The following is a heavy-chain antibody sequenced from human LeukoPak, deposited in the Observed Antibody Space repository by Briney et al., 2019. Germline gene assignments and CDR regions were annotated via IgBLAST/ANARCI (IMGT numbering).Heavy chain of an antibody. J-gene: IGHJ6*02. V-gene: IGHV3-30*04. D-gene: IGHD2-2*01. Sequence: GGSLRLSCAASGFTFSSYAMHWVRQAPGKGLEWVAVISYDGSNKYYADSVKGRFTISRDNSKNTLYLQMNSLRAEDTAVYYCAKDGGYCSSTSCSRNYYGMDVWGQGTTVTVSS. CDR3: AKDGGYCSSTSCSRNYYGMDV. CDR1: GFTFSSYA. CDR2: ISYDGSNK.